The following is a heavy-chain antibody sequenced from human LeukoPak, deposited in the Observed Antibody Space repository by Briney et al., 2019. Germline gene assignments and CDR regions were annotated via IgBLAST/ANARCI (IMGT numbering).Heavy chain of an antibody. V-gene: IGHV1-2*02. CDR3: ASYGSGSYYQRRYYYYYYYMDG. Sequence: ASLRVSCKASGYTFTGYYMHWVRQAPGQGLEWMGWINPNSGGTNYAQKFQGRVTMTRDTSISTAYMELSRLRSDDTAVYYCASYGSGSYYQRRYYYYYYYMDGWSKGTTVTVSS. CDR2: INPNSGGT. D-gene: IGHD3-10*01. J-gene: IGHJ6*03. CDR1: GYTFTGYY.